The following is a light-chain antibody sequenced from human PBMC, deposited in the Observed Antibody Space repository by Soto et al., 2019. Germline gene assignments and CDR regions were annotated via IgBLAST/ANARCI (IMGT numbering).Light chain of an antibody. V-gene: IGLV2-23*02. J-gene: IGLJ3*02. CDR1: SSDVGDYNL. CDR3: CSYAGSSTWV. Sequence: QSALTQPASVSGSTGQSITISCTGTSSDVGDYNLVSWYQQHPGKAPKLMIYEVNKRPSGVSNRFSGSKSGNTASLTISGLQTEDEADYYCCSYAGSSTWVFGGGTKVTVL. CDR2: EVN.